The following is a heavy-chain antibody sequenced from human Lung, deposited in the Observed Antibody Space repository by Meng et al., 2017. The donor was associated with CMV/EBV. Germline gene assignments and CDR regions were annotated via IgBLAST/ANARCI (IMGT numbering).Heavy chain of an antibody. CDR3: VRHIIVVPARGYGVDV. D-gene: IGHD2-2*01. CDR2: CDSGDT. J-gene: IGHJ6*02. Sequence: SETLSLTCHVSGHSISSDYFSGWVRQSPGTGLEWVGICDSGDTFYKPSLKSRVAISVDTSANQFSLTLRSVTAADTAVYYCVRHIIVVPARGYGVDVWGQGTTVXVSS. V-gene: IGHV4-38-2*01. CDR1: GHSISSDYF.